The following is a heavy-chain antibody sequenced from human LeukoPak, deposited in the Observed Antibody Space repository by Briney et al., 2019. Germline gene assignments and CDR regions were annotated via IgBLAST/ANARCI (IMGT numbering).Heavy chain of an antibody. CDR2: ISAYNGNT. CDR3: ARGYYDFWSGYYTVGYYYYYMDV. CDR1: GYTFTSYG. Sequence: ASVKVSCKASGYTFTSYGISWVRQAPGQGLEWMGWISAYNGNTNYAQKLQGRVTMTTDTSTSTAYMELRSLRSDDTAVYYCARGYYDFWSGYYTVGYYYYYMDVWGKGTTVTVSS. D-gene: IGHD3-3*01. J-gene: IGHJ6*03. V-gene: IGHV1-18*01.